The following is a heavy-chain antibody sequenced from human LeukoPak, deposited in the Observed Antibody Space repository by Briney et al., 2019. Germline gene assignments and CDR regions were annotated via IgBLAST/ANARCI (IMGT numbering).Heavy chain of an antibody. CDR1: GFTFSRYS. CDR3: MSYAGRSDDY. CDR2: ISSSSSYR. J-gene: IGHJ4*02. D-gene: IGHD3-16*01. V-gene: IGHV3-21*01. Sequence: GGSLRLSCAASGFTFSRYSMNWVRQAPGKGLEWVSSISSSSSYRYYADSVKGRFTISRDNAKNSLHLQMNSLRAEDTAVYYCMSYAGRSDDYWGQRTLVTVSS.